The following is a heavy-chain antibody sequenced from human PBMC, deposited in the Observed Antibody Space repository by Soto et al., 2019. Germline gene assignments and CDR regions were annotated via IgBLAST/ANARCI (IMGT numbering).Heavy chain of an antibody. D-gene: IGHD4-17*01. CDR3: ARAPEDDYGADR. CDR2: IFTNDDK. Sequence: QVTLKESGPVLVKPTETLTLTCTVSGFSLRNVKMGVSWIRQPPGKGLEWLAHIFTNDDKSYASSLKSRLNISQDTSKSQVVLSMTDLDPADTATYYCARAPEDDYGADRWGQGILVTVSS. J-gene: IGHJ5*02. V-gene: IGHV2-26*01. CDR1: GFSLRNVKMG.